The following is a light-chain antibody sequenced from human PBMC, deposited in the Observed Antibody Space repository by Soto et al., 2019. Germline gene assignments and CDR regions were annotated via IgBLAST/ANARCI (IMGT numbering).Light chain of an antibody. CDR1: QSVSSSS. CDR3: QQYGSTPLT. CDR2: GAS. J-gene: IGKJ1*01. V-gene: IGKV3-20*01. Sequence: EIVLTQSPGTLSLSPGERATLSCRASQSVSSSSLAWYQQKPGQAPRLLIYGASSRATGIPARFSGSGSGTDFTLTISRLEPEDFAVYYCQQYGSTPLTFGQGTKVDIK.